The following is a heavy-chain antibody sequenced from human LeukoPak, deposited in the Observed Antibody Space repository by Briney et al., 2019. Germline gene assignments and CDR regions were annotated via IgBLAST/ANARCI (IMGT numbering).Heavy chain of an antibody. V-gene: IGHV3-30-3*01. CDR1: GFTFSSYA. CDR2: ISYDGSNK. Sequence: GRSLRLSCAAPGFTFSSYATHWVRQAPGKGLEWVAVISYDGSNKYYADSVKGRFTISRDNSKNTLYLQMNSLRAEDTAVYYCARDMIVVAYYFDYWGQGTLVTVSS. J-gene: IGHJ4*02. CDR3: ARDMIVVAYYFDY. D-gene: IGHD3-22*01.